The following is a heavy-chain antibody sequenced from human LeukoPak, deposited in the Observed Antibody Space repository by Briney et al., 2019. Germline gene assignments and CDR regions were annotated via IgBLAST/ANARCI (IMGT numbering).Heavy chain of an antibody. V-gene: IGHV4-39*07. D-gene: IGHD3-3*01. J-gene: IGHJ4*02. CDR3: ARDGYDFWSGYFYYFDY. CDR1: GGSISSSSYY. Sequence: PSETLSLTCTVSGGSISSSSYYWGWIRQPPGKGLEWIGSIYYSGSTYYNPSLKSRVTISVDTSKNQFSLKLSSVTAADTAVYYCARDGYDFWSGYFYYFDYWGQGTLVTVSS. CDR2: IYYSGST.